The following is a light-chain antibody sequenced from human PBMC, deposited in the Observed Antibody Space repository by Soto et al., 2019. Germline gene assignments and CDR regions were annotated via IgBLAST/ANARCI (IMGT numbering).Light chain of an antibody. Sequence: QSVLAQPPSVSEAPRRRVTISCSGSDSDIGSNAVNWYQQLPGKAPKLLIYYNNVLSSGVSDRFSASKSGTSASLAISGLHSEDEADYYFASWDDTLSGPVFAEGTNLTV. CDR3: ASWDDTLSGPV. J-gene: IGLJ3*02. V-gene: IGLV1-36*01. CDR2: YNN. CDR1: DSDIGSNA.